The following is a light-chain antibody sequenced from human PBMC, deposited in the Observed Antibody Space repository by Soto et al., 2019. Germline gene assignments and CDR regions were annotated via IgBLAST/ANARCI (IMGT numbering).Light chain of an antibody. V-gene: IGLV3-25*02. J-gene: IGLJ1*01. CDR2: KDN. CDR1: ALPKQY. Sequence: SYALTQPPSVSVSPGQTARVTCSGDALPKQYAYWYQQKPGQAPVVVIYKDNGRPSGIPERFSSSSSGTTVTLTISGVQAEDEAYYYCQSSDSSGRYPYVFGTGTKV. CDR3: QSSDSSGRYPYV.